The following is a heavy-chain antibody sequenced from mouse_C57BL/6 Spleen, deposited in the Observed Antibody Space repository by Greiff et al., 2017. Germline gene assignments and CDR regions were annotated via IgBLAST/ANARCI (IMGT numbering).Heavy chain of an antibody. CDR1: GFTFSSYG. J-gene: IGHJ2*01. Sequence: EVKLVESGGDLVKPGGSLKLSCAASGFTFSSYGMSWVRQTPDKRLEWVATISSGGSYTYYPDSVKGRFTISRDTAKNTLYLQMSSLKSEDTAMYYCARHPYYYGSSPYYFDYWGQGTTLTVSS. D-gene: IGHD1-1*01. CDR3: ARHPYYYGSSPYYFDY. CDR2: ISSGGSYT. V-gene: IGHV5-6*01.